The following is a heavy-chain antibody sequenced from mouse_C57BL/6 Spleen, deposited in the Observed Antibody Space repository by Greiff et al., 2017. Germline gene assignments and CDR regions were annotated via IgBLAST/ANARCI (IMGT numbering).Heavy chain of an antibody. J-gene: IGHJ4*01. CDR3: ARDSFITTVVATDYAMDY. V-gene: IGHV1-39*01. CDR2: INPNYGTT. D-gene: IGHD1-1*01. CDR1: GYSFTDYN. Sequence: EVQLQQSGPELVKPGASVKISCKASGYSFTDYNMNWVKQSNGKSLEWIGVINPNYGTTSYNQKFKGKATLTVDQSSSTAYMQLNSLTSEDSAVYYCARDSFITTVVATDYAMDYWGQGTSVTVSS.